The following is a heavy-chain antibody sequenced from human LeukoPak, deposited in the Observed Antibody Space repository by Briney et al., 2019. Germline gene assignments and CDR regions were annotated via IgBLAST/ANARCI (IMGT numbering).Heavy chain of an antibody. J-gene: IGHJ4*02. CDR2: IYYSGST. Sequence: SETLSLTCTVSGGSISSSSYYWGWIRQPPGKGLEWIGSIYYSGSTYYNPSLKSRVTISVDTSKKQFSLKLTSVTAADTAVYYCARSSFEYSSSGFLFDYWGQGTLVTVSS. V-gene: IGHV4-39*07. CDR1: GGSISSSSYY. CDR3: ARSSFEYSSSGFLFDY. D-gene: IGHD6-6*01.